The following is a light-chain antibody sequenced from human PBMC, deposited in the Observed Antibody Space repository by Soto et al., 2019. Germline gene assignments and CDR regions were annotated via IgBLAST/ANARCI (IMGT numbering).Light chain of an antibody. J-gene: IGKJ5*01. Sequence: EVVLTQSPVTLSLSPVERATLSCRASQSVSSYLAWYQQKPGQAPRLLIYDVSNRATGIPARFSGSGSGTDFTLTISSLEPEDFAVYYCQQRNYWQVTFGQGTRLE. V-gene: IGKV3-11*01. CDR3: QQRNYWQVT. CDR2: DVS. CDR1: QSVSSY.